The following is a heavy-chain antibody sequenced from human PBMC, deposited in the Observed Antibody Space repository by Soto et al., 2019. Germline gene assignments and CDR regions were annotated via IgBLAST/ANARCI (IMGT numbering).Heavy chain of an antibody. D-gene: IGHD3-10*02. CDR1: GGSISSGGYY. Sequence: QVQLQESGPGLVEPSQTLSLTCTVSGGSISSGGYYCNWIRHLPGKGLEWIGYTYYSGNTYSIPSLNSRISMSVDTSKNRFSLKLKFVTAADTAVYYCATNSYVLTPFDHWGQGTLVTVSS. CDR3: ATNSYVLTPFDH. J-gene: IGHJ4*02. V-gene: IGHV4-31*03. CDR2: TYYSGNT.